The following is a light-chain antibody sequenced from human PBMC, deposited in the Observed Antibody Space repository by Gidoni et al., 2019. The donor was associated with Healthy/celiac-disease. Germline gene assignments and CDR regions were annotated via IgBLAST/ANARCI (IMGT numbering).Light chain of an antibody. J-gene: IGLJ3*02. CDR3: QTWCTGIRV. Sequence: QLVLTQSPSASASLGASVKLTCTLSSGHSSYAIAWPQQQQEKGPRYLLKLNSDGSHRKGDGIPDRFSGPSSGAERYLTISSRQSEDEADYYCQTWCTGIRVFGGGTKLTVL. CDR1: SGHSSYA. V-gene: IGLV4-69*01. CDR2: LNSDGSH.